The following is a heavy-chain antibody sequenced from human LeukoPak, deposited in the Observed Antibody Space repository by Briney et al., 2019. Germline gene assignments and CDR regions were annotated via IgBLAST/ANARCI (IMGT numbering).Heavy chain of an antibody. CDR2: INHSGST. Sequence: PSETLSLTCAVYGGSFSGYYWSWIRQPPGKGLEWIGEINHSGSTNYNPSLKSRVTISVDTSKNQFSLKLSSVTAADTAVYYCARRQLVLRPFDYWGQGTLVTVSS. V-gene: IGHV4-34*01. CDR1: GGSFSGYY. CDR3: ARRQLVLRPFDY. J-gene: IGHJ4*02. D-gene: IGHD6-13*01.